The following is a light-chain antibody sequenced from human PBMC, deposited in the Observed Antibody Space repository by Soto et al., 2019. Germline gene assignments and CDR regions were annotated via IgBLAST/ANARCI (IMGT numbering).Light chain of an antibody. CDR2: DVS. Sequence: QSALTQPASVSGSPGQSITISCTGTSSDVGGYNFVSWYQQHPGKAPKVMIYDVSNRPSGVSNRFSGSKSGNTASLTISGLKAEDEADYYCTSYTTSDTVVFGGGTKVTVL. J-gene: IGLJ2*01. V-gene: IGLV2-14*03. CDR1: SSDVGGYNF. CDR3: TSYTTSDTVV.